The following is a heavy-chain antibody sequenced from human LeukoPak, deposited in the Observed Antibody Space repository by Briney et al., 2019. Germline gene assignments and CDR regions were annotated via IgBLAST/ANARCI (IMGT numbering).Heavy chain of an antibody. Sequence: PSETLSLTCTVSGGSISSYYWSWIRQPAGKGLEWIGRIYTSGSTNYNPSLKSRVTMSVDTSKNQFSLKLSSVTAADTAVYYCARFRYCSSTSCPGNWFDPWGQGTLVTVSS. V-gene: IGHV4-4*07. CDR3: ARFRYCSSTSCPGNWFDP. D-gene: IGHD2-2*01. CDR1: GGSISSYY. J-gene: IGHJ5*02. CDR2: IYTSGST.